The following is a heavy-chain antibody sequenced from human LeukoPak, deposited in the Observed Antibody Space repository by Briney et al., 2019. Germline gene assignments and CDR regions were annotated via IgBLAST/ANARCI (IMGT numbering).Heavy chain of an antibody. CDR1: GFTFSSYG. Sequence: PGGSLRLSCAASGFTFSSYGMHWVRQAPGKGLEWVAVISYDGSNKYYADSVKGRFTISRDNSKNTLYLQMNSLRAEDTAVYYCAKEKGGYSYGDYYFDYWGQGTLVTVSS. J-gene: IGHJ4*02. CDR3: AKEKGGYSYGDYYFDY. V-gene: IGHV3-30*18. CDR2: ISYDGSNK. D-gene: IGHD5-18*01.